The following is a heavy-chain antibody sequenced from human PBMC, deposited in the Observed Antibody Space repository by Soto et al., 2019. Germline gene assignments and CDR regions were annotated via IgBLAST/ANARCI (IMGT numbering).Heavy chain of an antibody. CDR2: IRQDGSVK. CDR3: ATLLGSVTTFDS. CDR1: GFIFSSRW. V-gene: IGHV3-7*01. D-gene: IGHD1-1*01. J-gene: IGHJ5*01. Sequence: GGSLSLSCAPSGFIFSSRWMSWVRQAPGKGLEWVASIRQDGSVKKYVDSVEGRFTISRDNAKDSLYLQMNGLSADDTAVYFCATLLGSVTTFDSWGPGTLVTVSS.